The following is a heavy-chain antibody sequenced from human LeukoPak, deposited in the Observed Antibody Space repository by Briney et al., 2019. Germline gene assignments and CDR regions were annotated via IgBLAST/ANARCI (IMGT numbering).Heavy chain of an antibody. V-gene: IGHV4-4*07. J-gene: IGHJ4*02. Sequence: PSETLSLTCTVSGGSISSYYWSWIRQPAGKGLEWIGRIYTSGSTNYNPSLKSRVTMSVDTSKNQFSLKLSSVTAADTAVYYCARTSYYGSGIDYFDYWGQGTLVTVSS. CDR2: IYTSGST. CDR3: ARTSYYGSGIDYFDY. CDR1: GGSISSYY. D-gene: IGHD3-10*01.